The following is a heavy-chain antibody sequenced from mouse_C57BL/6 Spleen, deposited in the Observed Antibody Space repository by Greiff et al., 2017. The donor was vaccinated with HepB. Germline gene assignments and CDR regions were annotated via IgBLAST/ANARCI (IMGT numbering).Heavy chain of an antibody. CDR3: ARGHDGYSQAWFAY. CDR1: GFTFSDYY. V-gene: IGHV5-16*01. D-gene: IGHD2-3*01. J-gene: IGHJ3*01. CDR2: INYDGSST. Sequence: DVKLVESEGGLVQPGSSMKLSCTASGFTFSDYYMAWVRQVPEKGLEWVANINYDGSSTYYLDSLKSRFIISRDNAKNILYLQMSSLKSEDTATYYCARGHDGYSQAWFAYWGQGTLVTVSA.